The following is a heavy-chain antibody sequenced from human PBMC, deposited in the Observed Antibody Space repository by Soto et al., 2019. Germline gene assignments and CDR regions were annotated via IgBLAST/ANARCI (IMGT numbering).Heavy chain of an antibody. CDR1: GFTFSRNA. Sequence: GGSLRLSCAASGFTFSRNAMSWVRQAPGKGLEWVSVMSGSGGSTYYADSVTGRFTISRDNSKNTLYLQMNSLRAGDTAVYYCAKGYREYSSSWFDYWGQGTLVTVSS. V-gene: IGHV3-23*01. J-gene: IGHJ4*02. CDR2: MSGSGGST. D-gene: IGHD6-13*01. CDR3: AKGYREYSSSWFDY.